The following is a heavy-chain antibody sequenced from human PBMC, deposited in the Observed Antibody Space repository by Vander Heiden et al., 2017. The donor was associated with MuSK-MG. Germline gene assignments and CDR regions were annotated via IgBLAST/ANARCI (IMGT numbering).Heavy chain of an antibody. D-gene: IGHD3-16*01. CDR1: GYDFTHYL. Sequence: AFGYDFTHYLVGWVPQVPGRRLEWMGIIYPRDSDTRYSPSFQGQATISADKSICTAYLQWNSLKATDTAIYYCARCRTLGGEDRGFDYWGHGTLITV. J-gene: IGHJ4*01. CDR2: IYPRDSDT. CDR3: ARCRTLGGEDRGFDY. V-gene: IGHV5-51*01.